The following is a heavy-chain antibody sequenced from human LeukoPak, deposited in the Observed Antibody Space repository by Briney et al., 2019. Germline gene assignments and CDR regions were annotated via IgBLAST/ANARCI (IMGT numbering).Heavy chain of an antibody. Sequence: SVKVSCKASGGTFINYAISWVRQAPGQGPEWMGGIIPMFGTTYYAQKFQGRVTITADESTSTAYMELSSLRSEDTAVYYCARGDGSGSYHNPYYYYYMDVWGKGTTVTISS. CDR3: ARGDGSGSYHNPYYYYYMDV. CDR1: GGTFINYA. J-gene: IGHJ6*03. D-gene: IGHD3-10*01. CDR2: IIPMFGTT. V-gene: IGHV1-69*13.